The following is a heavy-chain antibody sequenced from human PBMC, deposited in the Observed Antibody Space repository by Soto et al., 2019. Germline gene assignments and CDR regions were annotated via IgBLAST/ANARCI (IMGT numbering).Heavy chain of an antibody. Sequence: QVQLVQSGAEVKKPGSSVKVSCKASGGTFSSYAISWVRQAPGQGLEWMGGIIPIFGTANYAQKFQGRVTITADEYTSTANMDQRGQRCEGTAVYYWANKKGGYQYYYYGRDDWGQGTTDTGSS. CDR1: GGTFSSYA. J-gene: IGHJ6*02. CDR3: ANKKGGYQYYYYGRDD. V-gene: IGHV1-69*12. D-gene: IGHD3-16*02. CDR2: IIPIFGTA.